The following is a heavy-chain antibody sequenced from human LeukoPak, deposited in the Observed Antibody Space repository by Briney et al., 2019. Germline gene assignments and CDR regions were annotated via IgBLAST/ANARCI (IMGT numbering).Heavy chain of an antibody. Sequence: PSETLSLTCAVYGGSFSGYYWSWIRQPPGKGLEWIGEINHSGSTNYNPSLKSRVTISVDTSKNQFSLKLSSVTAADTAVYYCARGVIAAAGSSGVDFDYWGQGTLVTVSS. CDR1: GGSFSGYY. D-gene: IGHD6-13*01. J-gene: IGHJ4*02. V-gene: IGHV4-34*01. CDR2: INHSGST. CDR3: ARGVIAAAGSSGVDFDY.